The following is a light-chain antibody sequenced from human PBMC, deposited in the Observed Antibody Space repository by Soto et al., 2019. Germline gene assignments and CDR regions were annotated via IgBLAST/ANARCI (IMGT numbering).Light chain of an antibody. J-gene: IGLJ1*01. CDR1: SSNIGAGYD. CDR3: QSYDGSMSGYV. Sequence: QSVLTQPPSVSGAPGQRVTISCTGSSSNIGAGYDVHWYQQLPGTAPKLLLYGNSNRPSGVPDRFSGSKSGTSASLAITGLQDEDEADYYCQSYDGSMSGYVFGTGTKLTVL. CDR2: GNS. V-gene: IGLV1-40*01.